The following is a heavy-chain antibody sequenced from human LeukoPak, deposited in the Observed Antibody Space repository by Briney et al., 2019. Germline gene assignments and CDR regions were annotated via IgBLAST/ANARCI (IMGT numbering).Heavy chain of an antibody. D-gene: IGHD2-2*01. J-gene: IGHJ4*02. CDR1: GYTFTSYG. CDR3: ARLRDIVVVPAAFLDY. CDR2: ISAYNGNT. Sequence: GASVKVTCKASGYTFTSYGISWVRQAPGQGLEGMGWISAYNGNTNYAQKLQGRVTMTTDTSTSTAYMELRSLRSDDTAVYYCARLRDIVVVPAAFLDYWGQGTLVTVSS. V-gene: IGHV1-18*04.